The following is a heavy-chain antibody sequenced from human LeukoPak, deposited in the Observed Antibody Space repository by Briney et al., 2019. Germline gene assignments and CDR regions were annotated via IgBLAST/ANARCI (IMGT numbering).Heavy chain of an antibody. CDR2: ISYDGNNK. D-gene: IGHD3-22*01. J-gene: IGHJ4*02. V-gene: IGHV3-30-3*01. Sequence: GRSLRLSCAASGFTFSSYAMHWVRQAPGKGLEWVAVISYDGNNKYYADSVKGRFTISRDNSKSTLDLQMNSLRAEDTAVYYCAKVVKLNYYDSRGWDYFDYWGQGTLVTVSS. CDR1: GFTFSSYA. CDR3: AKVVKLNYYDSRGWDYFDY.